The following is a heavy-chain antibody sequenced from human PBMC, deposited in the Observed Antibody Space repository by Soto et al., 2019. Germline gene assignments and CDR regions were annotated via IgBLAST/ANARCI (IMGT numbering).Heavy chain of an antibody. CDR2: ISAYNGNT. J-gene: IGHJ4*02. D-gene: IGHD3-10*01. CDR1: GYTFTSYG. V-gene: IGHV1-18*01. CDR3: ARWDITMVRGASDFDY. Sequence: QVQLVQSGAEVKKPGASVKVSCKASGYTFTSYGISWVRQAPGQGLEWMGWISAYNGNTNYAQKLQGRVTMTTDTSTSTAYMELRSQRSDDTAVYYCARWDITMVRGASDFDYWGQGTLVTVSS.